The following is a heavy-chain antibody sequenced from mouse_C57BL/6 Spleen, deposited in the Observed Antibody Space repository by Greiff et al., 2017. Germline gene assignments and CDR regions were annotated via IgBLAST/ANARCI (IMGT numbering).Heavy chain of an antibody. D-gene: IGHD2-4*01. V-gene: IGHV3-6*01. CDR3: ARAFYDYDGAWFAY. J-gene: IGHJ3*01. CDR2: ISYDGSN. Sequence: DVKLVESGPGLVKPSQSLSLTCSVTGYSITSGYYWNWIRQFPGNKLEWMGYISYDGSNNYNPSLKNRISITRDTSKNQFFLKLNSVTTEDTATYYCARAFYDYDGAWFAYWGQGTLVTVSA. CDR1: GYSITSGYY.